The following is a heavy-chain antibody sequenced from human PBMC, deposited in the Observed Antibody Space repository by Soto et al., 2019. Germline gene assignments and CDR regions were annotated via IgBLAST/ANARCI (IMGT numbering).Heavy chain of an antibody. CDR3: ARTETTGAFDI. CDR1: CYTFSSYA. V-gene: IGHV1-69*06. CDR2: IIPIFGTA. D-gene: IGHD4-17*01. Sequence: SVEDSCKGFCYTFSSYAISWVRQAPGQGLEWMGGIIPIFGTANYAQKFQGRVTITADKSTSTAYMELSSLRSEDTAVYYCARTETTGAFDIWGQGTMVTVSS. J-gene: IGHJ3*02.